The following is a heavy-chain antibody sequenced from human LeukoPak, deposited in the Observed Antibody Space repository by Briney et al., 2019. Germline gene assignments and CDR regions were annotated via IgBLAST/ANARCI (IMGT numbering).Heavy chain of an antibody. CDR3: ARDLGRST. CDR1: GHTLTELS. Sequence: ASVKVSCKISGHTLTELSIHWVRQVPGKGLEWMGGFDPEDGDTDYAQKFQARVTMTEDASTDTAYMELSSLRFEDTAVYYCARDLGRSTWGQGTMVTVSS. V-gene: IGHV1-24*01. J-gene: IGHJ3*01. CDR2: FDPEDGDT.